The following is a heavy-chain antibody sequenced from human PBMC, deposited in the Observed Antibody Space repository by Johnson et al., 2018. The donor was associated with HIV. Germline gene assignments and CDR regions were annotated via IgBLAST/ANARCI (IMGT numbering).Heavy chain of an antibody. CDR1: GFTFSDYY. CDR2: ISRSGSTI. Sequence: VQLVESGGGLVKPGGSLRLSCAASGFTFSDYYMSWIRQAPGKGLEWVSYISRSGSTIYYADSVNGRFTIYRDNAKYSLYLQMNSLRAEATAVYYCAKDSRRWGAFSDAFDIWGQGTMVTVSS. V-gene: IGHV3-11*04. CDR3: AKDSRRWGAFSDAFDI. J-gene: IGHJ3*02. D-gene: IGHD1-26*01.